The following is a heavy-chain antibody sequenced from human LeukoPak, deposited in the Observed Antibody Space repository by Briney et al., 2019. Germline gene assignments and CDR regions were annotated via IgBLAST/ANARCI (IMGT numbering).Heavy chain of an antibody. J-gene: IGHJ5*02. D-gene: IGHD6-6*01. V-gene: IGHV3-21*01. CDR2: ISSSSSYI. CDR1: GFTFSSYS. CDR3: ASEGAARRNWFDP. Sequence: GGALRFSCAASGFTFSSYSMNWVRAAPGKGVGWVSSISSSSSYIYYADSVKGRFTISRDNAKNSLYLQMNSLRAEDTAVYYCASEGAARRNWFDPWGQGTLVTVSS.